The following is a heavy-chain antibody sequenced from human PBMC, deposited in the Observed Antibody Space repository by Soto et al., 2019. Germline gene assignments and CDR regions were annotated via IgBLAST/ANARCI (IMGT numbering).Heavy chain of an antibody. CDR2: IDWDDDK. CDR1: GFSLSTSGMC. Sequence: SGPTLVNPTQTLTLTCTFSGFSLSTSGMCVSWIRQPPGKALEWLALIDWDDDKYYSTSLKTRLTISKDTSKNQVVLTMTNMDPVDTATYYCARIEWLQMAKAFDIWGQGRMVTVSS. J-gene: IGHJ3*02. CDR3: ARIEWLQMAKAFDI. V-gene: IGHV2-70*01. D-gene: IGHD5-12*01.